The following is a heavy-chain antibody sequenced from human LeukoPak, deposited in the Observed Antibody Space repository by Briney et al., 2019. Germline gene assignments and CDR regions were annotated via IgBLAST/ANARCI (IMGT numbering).Heavy chain of an antibody. Sequence: GGSLRLSCRGSGFRFGDYAMSWVRQPPGKELEWVAFIRSKAHGGSTQYAASVKGRFTISRGDFKATAFLQMNRLKTEDSAVYYCTREFDWFNLWGQGTLVTVSS. D-gene: IGHD3-9*01. V-gene: IGHV3-49*04. CDR1: GFRFGDYA. J-gene: IGHJ5*02. CDR2: IRSKAHGGST. CDR3: TREFDWFNL.